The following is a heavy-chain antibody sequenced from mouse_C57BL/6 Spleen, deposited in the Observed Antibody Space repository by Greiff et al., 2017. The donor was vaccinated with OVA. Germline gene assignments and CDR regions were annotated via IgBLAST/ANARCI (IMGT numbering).Heavy chain of an antibody. D-gene: IGHD2-1*01. CDR1: GFTFSSYA. V-gene: IGHV5-4*01. CDR3: ARENGNYGYYAMDY. J-gene: IGHJ4*01. CDR2: ISDGGSYT. Sequence: EVKLVESGGGLVKPGGSLKLSCAASGFTFSSYAMSWVRQTPEQRLEWVATISDGGSYTYYPDNVKGRFTISRDNAKNNLYLQMSHLKSEDTAMYYCARENGNYGYYAMDYWGQGTSVTVSS.